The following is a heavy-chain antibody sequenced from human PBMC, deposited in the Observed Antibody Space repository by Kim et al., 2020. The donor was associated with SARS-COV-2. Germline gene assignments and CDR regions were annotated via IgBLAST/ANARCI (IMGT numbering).Heavy chain of an antibody. CDR2: IDQDGSQK. CDR1: GFTFATYW. V-gene: IGHV3-7*01. CDR3: ARDPAYGAFDI. Sequence: GGSLRLSCAASGFTFATYWTTWVRQAPGKGLEWVANIDQDGSQKYYVDSVKGRFTISRDNANDLLYVQMNSLRAEDTAVYYCARDPAYGAFDIWGQGTLVTVSS. D-gene: IGHD2-21*01. J-gene: IGHJ3*02.